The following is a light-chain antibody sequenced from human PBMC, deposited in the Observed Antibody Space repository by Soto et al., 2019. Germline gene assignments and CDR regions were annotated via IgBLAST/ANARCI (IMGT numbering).Light chain of an antibody. Sequence: EIVLTQSPATLSLSPGERATLSCRASQSVSSYLAWYQHKPGQAPRLLIHDASNRATGIPPRFSGSGSGTDFTLTISSLEPEDFAVYYCQQRTNWPSSTFGQGTRLEIK. V-gene: IGKV3-11*01. J-gene: IGKJ5*01. CDR1: QSVSSY. CDR2: DAS. CDR3: QQRTNWPSST.